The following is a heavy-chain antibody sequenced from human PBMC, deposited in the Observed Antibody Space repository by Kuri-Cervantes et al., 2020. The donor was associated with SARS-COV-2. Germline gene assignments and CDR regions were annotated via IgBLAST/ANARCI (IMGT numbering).Heavy chain of an antibody. J-gene: IGHJ4*02. V-gene: IGHV3-23*01. CDR3: TTDQRDGEVPAAKHLVTDY. CDR1: GFTFSSYA. D-gene: IGHD2-2*01. CDR2: ISGSGGST. Sequence: GESLKISCAASGFTFSSYAMSWVRQAPGKGLEWVSAISGSGGSTYYADSVKGRFTISRDNSKNTLYLQMNSLRAEDTAVYYCTTDQRDGEVPAAKHLVTDYWGQGTLVTVSS.